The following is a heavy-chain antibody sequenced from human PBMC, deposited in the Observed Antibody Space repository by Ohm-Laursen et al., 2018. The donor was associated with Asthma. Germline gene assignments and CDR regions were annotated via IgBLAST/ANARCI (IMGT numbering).Heavy chain of an antibody. CDR1: GGSISSGGYY. J-gene: IGHJ5*02. Sequence: TLPLTCTVSGGSISSGGYYWSWIRQHPGKGLEWIGYIYYSGSTYYNPSLKSRVTISVDTSKNQFSLKLSSVTAADTAVYYCARGALYCSSTSCYADWFDPWGQGTLVTVSS. D-gene: IGHD2-2*01. V-gene: IGHV4-31*03. CDR3: ARGALYCSSTSCYADWFDP. CDR2: IYYSGST.